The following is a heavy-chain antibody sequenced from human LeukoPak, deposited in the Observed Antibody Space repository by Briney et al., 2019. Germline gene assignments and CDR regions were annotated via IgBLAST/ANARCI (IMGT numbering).Heavy chain of an antibody. J-gene: IGHJ4*02. Sequence: KPSETLSLTCAVSGGSISSCFWSWLRQPAGKGLEWIGRVCTSGKTSYNPALKSRVTMSVDTSTNQFSLRLSSVTAADSAVYYCAKGRDRNGNYFADDYWGQGILVTVSS. CDR1: GGSISSCF. CDR3: AKGRDRNGNYFADDY. D-gene: IGHD1-14*01. V-gene: IGHV4-4*07. CDR2: VCTSGKT.